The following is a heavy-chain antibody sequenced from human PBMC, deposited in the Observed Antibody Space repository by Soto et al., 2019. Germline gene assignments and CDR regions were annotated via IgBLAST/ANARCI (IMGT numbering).Heavy chain of an antibody. CDR2: ISWDGGST. CDR1: GFTFDDYT. J-gene: IGHJ4*02. D-gene: IGHD6-6*01. CDR3: AKGHSSSPFYYFDY. V-gene: IGHV3-43*01. Sequence: EVQLVESGGVVVQPGGSLRLSCAASGFTFDDYTMHWVRQAPGKGLEWVSLISWDGGSTYYADSVKGRFTISRDNSKNSLYLQMNSLRTEDTALYYCAKGHSSSPFYYFDYWGQGTLVTVSS.